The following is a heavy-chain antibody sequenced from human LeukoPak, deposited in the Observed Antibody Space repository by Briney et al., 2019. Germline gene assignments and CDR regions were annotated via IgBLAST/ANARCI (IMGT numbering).Heavy chain of an antibody. CDR2: ISHDGSNK. V-gene: IGHV3-30*03. CDR1: GFTFSSSS. D-gene: IGHD6-6*01. CDR3: ARDRPYFDN. J-gene: IGHJ4*02. Sequence: PGGSLRLSCAASGFTFSSSSMHWVRQAPGKGLEWVAVISHDGSNKYYADSVKGRFTISRDNSKDTLFLQMNNLSPEDTAVYYCARDRPYFDNWGQGTLVTVSS.